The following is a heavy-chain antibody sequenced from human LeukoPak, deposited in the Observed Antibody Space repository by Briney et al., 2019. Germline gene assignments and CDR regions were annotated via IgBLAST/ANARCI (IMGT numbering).Heavy chain of an antibody. CDR3: TRNGRSLDY. J-gene: IGHJ4*02. CDR1: GFTFSGFW. CDR2: IKVDGSEK. V-gene: IGHV3-7*01. Sequence: GGSLRLSCAASGFTFSGFWMSWVRQAPGKGLEGVANIKVDGSEKDYVDSVRGRFTISRDNAKNSLYLQMNSLRAEDTAVYYCTRNGRSLDYWGQGTLVTVSS. D-gene: IGHD2-15*01.